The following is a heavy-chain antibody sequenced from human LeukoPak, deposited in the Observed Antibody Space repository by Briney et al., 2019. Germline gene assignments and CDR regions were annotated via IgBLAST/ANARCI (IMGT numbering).Heavy chain of an antibody. CDR2: IRYDGSNK. CDR1: GFTFSSYG. J-gene: IGHJ6*03. Sequence: GGSLRLSCAASGFTFSSYGMHWVRQAPGKGLGWVAFIRYDGSNKYYADSVKSRFTISRDNSKNTLYLQMNSLRAEDTAVYYCAKDFITMVRGATYMDVWGKGTTVTVSS. D-gene: IGHD3-10*01. V-gene: IGHV3-30*02. CDR3: AKDFITMVRGATYMDV.